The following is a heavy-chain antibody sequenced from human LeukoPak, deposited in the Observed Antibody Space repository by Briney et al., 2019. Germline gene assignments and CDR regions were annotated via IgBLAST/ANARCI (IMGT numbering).Heavy chain of an antibody. CDR2: INTKGET. CDR1: GVSMSAYQ. Sequence: SQTLSLTCTVSGVSMSAYQWSWVRQSPEKGLEWIGCINTKGETSYNPSLKSRVTTSVDTSKSQFSLRLTSVTAADTAVYYCATSNDAKIAPFDHWGQGAPVTVSS. D-gene: IGHD2-21*01. V-gene: IGHV4-4*09. CDR3: ATSNDAKIAPFDH. J-gene: IGHJ4*02.